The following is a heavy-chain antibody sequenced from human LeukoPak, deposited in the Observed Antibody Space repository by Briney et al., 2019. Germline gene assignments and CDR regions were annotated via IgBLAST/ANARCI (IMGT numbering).Heavy chain of an antibody. V-gene: IGHV1-69*13. CDR1: GGTFSSYA. J-gene: IGHJ4*02. CDR3: ARTITSSSDFDY. Sequence: SVKVSCKASGGTFSSYAISWVRQAPGQGLEWMGGIIPIFGTANYAQKFQGRVTITADESSSTAYMELSSLRSEDTAVYYCARTITSSSDFDYWGQGTLVTVSS. D-gene: IGHD6-6*01. CDR2: IIPIFGTA.